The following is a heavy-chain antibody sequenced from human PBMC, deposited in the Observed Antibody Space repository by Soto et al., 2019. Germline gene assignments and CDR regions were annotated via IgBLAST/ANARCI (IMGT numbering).Heavy chain of an antibody. J-gene: IGHJ3*02. V-gene: IGHV4-34*01. Sequence: SETLSLTCAVYGGSFSGYYWSWIRQPPGKGLEWIGEINHSGSTNYNPSLKSRVTISVDTSKNQFSLKLSSVTAADTAVYYCARWGHYTIFGVRHVAIDTGRQGTIVTVAS. CDR3: ARWGHYTIFGVRHVAIDT. CDR1: GGSFSGYY. D-gene: IGHD3-3*01. CDR2: INHSGST.